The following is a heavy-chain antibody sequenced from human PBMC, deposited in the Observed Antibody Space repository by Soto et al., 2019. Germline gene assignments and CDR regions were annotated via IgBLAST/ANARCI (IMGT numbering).Heavy chain of an antibody. V-gene: IGHV2-5*02. CDR1: GVSLTTSGVG. D-gene: IGHD2-15*01. Sequence: QITLRESGPTLVQPTQTLTLTCTLSGVSLTTSGVGVGWIRQPPGKALEWLALIYWDDDKRFSPSLKSRLAITRDTSKNPVVMTMTDMAPVDTAIYYCAHRQRTAVVGAPFDLWGQGSQVTVSS. CDR3: AHRQRTAVVGAPFDL. CDR2: IYWDDDK. J-gene: IGHJ4*02.